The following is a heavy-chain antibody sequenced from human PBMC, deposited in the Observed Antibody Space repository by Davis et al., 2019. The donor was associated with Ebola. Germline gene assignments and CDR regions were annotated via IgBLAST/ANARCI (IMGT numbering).Heavy chain of an antibody. V-gene: IGHV3-53*05. D-gene: IGHD6-19*01. Sequence: GGSLTLSCAASGFTFSSYSMSWVRQAPGKGLEWVSVIYDQSTAYADSVRGRFIISRDKSNNTLYLEMNSLRVDDTAVYYCATTQWLREFDNWGQGTLVTVSS. J-gene: IGHJ4*02. CDR2: IYDQST. CDR3: ATTQWLREFDN. CDR1: GFTFSSYS.